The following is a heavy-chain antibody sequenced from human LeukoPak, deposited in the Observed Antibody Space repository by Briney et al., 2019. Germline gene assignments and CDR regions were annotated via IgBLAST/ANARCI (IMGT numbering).Heavy chain of an antibody. CDR2: INHSGST. J-gene: IGHJ4*02. D-gene: IGHD5-24*01. Sequence: SETLPLTCAVYGGSFSGYYWSWIRQPPGKGLEWIGEINHSGSTNYNPSLKSRVTISVGTSKNQFSLKLSSVTAADTAVYYCARGWNWLQPFDYWGQGTLVTVSS. CDR1: GGSFSGYY. CDR3: ARGWNWLQPFDY. V-gene: IGHV4-34*01.